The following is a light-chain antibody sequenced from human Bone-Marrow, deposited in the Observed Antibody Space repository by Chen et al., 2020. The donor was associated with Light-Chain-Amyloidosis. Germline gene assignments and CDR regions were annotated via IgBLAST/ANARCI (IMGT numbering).Light chain of an antibody. CDR1: QSISRY. V-gene: IGKV1-39*01. J-gene: IGKJ4*01. CDR2: AAS. CDR3: QQSFTTPS. Sequence: DIQMTQSPSSLSVSVGDRVTITCRASQSISRYLNWYQQKPGKAPKLLISAASTLHSGVPSRFSGSGSGTDFTLTISSLQPEDFATYYCQQSFTTPSFGGGTKMEIK.